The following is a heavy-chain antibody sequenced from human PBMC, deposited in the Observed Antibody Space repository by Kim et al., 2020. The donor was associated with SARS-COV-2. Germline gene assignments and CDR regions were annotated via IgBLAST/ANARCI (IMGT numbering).Heavy chain of an antibody. J-gene: IGHJ4*01. CDR1: GGSLSTYY. V-gene: IGHV4-59*13. CDR2: IYSSGTT. CDR3: ARVRKGYTYFGVSIPYFD. D-gene: IGHD3-3*01. Sequence: SETLSLTCTVSGGSLSTYYWSWIRQSPGKGLEWLGSIYSSGTTNNNPSLKTRLTMSVDTSKTQFSLTLSSVTAADSAIYYCARVRKGYTYFGVSIPYFD.